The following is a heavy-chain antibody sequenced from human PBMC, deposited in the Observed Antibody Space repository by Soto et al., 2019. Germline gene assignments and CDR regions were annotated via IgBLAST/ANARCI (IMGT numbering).Heavy chain of an antibody. CDR2: IYYSGST. V-gene: IGHV4-59*01. CDR1: GGSISSYY. CDR3: AREVAAGFLEP. D-gene: IGHD6-13*01. J-gene: IGHJ5*02. Sequence: SETLSLTCTVSGGSISSYYWSWIRQPPGKGLEWIGYIYYSGSTNYNPSLKSRVTISVDTSKNQFSLKLSSVTAADTAVYYCAREVAAGFLEPWGQGTLVTVSS.